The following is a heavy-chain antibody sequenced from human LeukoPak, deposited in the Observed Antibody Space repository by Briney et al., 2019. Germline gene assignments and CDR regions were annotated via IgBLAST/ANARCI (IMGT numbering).Heavy chain of an antibody. J-gene: IGHJ4*02. CDR2: ISGSGGST. V-gene: IGHV3-23*01. D-gene: IGHD6-19*01. Sequence: PGGSLRLSCAAFGFTFSRYAMSWVRQAPGKGLEWVSAISGSGGSTYYADSVKGRFTISRDNSKNTLYLQMNSLRAEDTAVYYCAKDTVADNYFDYWGQGTLVTVSS. CDR1: GFTFSRYA. CDR3: AKDTVADNYFDY.